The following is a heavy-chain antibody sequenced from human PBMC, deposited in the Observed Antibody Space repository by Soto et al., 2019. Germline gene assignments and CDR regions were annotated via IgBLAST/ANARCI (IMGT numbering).Heavy chain of an antibody. CDR1: GGSITSSNW. V-gene: IGHV4-4*02. D-gene: IGHD2-15*01. CDR2: ISHSGST. CDR3: ARHKGYCSGGSCYRYNWFDP. Sequence: SETLSLTCAVSGGSITSSNWWSWVRQPPGKGLEWLGQISHSGSTDYNPSLKSRVSISVDKSKNRLSLKLSSVTAADTALYYCARHKGYCSGGSCYRYNWFDPWGQGTLVTVSS. J-gene: IGHJ5*02.